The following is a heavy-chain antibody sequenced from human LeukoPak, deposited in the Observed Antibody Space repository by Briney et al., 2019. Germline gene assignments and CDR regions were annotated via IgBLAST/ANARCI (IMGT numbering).Heavy chain of an antibody. V-gene: IGHV4-61*02. CDR1: GGSISSGSYY. CDR2: IYTSGST. J-gene: IGHJ5*02. D-gene: IGHD6-13*01. Sequence: SETLSLTCTVSGGSISSGSYYWSWIRQPAGKGLEWIGRIYTSGSTNYNPSLKSRVTISVDTSKNQFSLKLSSVTAADTAVYYCARASGSSWYVFWFDPWGQGTLVTVSS. CDR3: ARASGSSWYVFWFDP.